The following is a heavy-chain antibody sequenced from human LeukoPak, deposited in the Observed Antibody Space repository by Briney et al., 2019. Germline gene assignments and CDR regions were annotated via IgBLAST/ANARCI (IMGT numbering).Heavy chain of an antibody. Sequence: SETLSLTCAVYGGSFSGYYWSWIRQPPGKGLEWIGEINHSGSTNYNPSLKSRVTISVDTSKNQFSLKLSSATAADTAVYYCARGSSGWYRRIYFDYWGQGTLVTVSS. V-gene: IGHV4-34*01. CDR2: INHSGST. CDR1: GGSFSGYY. CDR3: ARGSSGWYRRIYFDY. D-gene: IGHD6-19*01. J-gene: IGHJ4*02.